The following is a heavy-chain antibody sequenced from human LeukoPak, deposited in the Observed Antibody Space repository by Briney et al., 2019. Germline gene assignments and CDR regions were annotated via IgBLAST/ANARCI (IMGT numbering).Heavy chain of an antibody. J-gene: IGHJ4*02. Sequence: PGGSLRLSCAASGFTFSNYWMSWVRQAPGKGLEWVANIKKDGSEKYYVDSVKGRFTISRGNSKNTLYLQMNSLRAEDTAVYYCGKHDSASDYWGQGTLVTVSS. CDR2: IKKDGSEK. CDR1: GFTFSNYW. CDR3: GKHDSASDY. V-gene: IGHV3-7*01. D-gene: IGHD1-26*01.